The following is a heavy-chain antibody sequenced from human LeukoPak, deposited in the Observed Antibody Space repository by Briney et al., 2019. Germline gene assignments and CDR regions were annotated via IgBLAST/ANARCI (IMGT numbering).Heavy chain of an antibody. D-gene: IGHD5-18*01. V-gene: IGHV4-34*01. CDR2: INHSGST. CDR3: ATVSAQRYFDY. CDR1: GGSFSGYY. J-gene: IGHJ4*02. Sequence: SETLSLTCAVYGGSFSGYYWSWIRQPPGKGLEWIGEINHSGSTNYNPSLRSRVTISVDTSKNQFSLKLSSATAADTAVYYCATVSAQRYFDYWGQGTLVTVSS.